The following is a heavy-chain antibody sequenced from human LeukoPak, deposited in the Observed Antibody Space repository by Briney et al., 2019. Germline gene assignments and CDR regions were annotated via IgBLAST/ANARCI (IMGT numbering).Heavy chain of an antibody. CDR2: ISYNGSEV. D-gene: IGHD2-8*01. Sequence: GRSLRLSCAASGFAFSTYAMHWGHQAPGKGLEWVAVISYNGSEVYYGDSVKGRFTISRDNSRNTLYLQMNRLRVEDTAVYHCAKAGCSSARCYTNYWGQGTSVTVSS. CDR3: AKAGCSSARCYTNY. V-gene: IGHV3-30*18. CDR1: GFAFSTYA. J-gene: IGHJ4*02.